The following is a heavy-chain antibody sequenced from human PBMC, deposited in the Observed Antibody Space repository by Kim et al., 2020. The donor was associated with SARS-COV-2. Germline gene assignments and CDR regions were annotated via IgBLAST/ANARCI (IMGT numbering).Heavy chain of an antibody. CDR3: ASNPSDGDYDLVGWFDP. CDR2: INAGNGNT. CDR1: GYTFTSYA. Sequence: ASVKVSCKASGYTFTSYAMHWVRQAPGQRLEWMGWINAGNGNTKYSQKFQGRVTITRDTSASTAYMELSSLRSEDTAVYYCASNPSDGDYDLVGWFDPWGQGTLVTVSS. J-gene: IGHJ5*02. D-gene: IGHD4-17*01. V-gene: IGHV1-3*01.